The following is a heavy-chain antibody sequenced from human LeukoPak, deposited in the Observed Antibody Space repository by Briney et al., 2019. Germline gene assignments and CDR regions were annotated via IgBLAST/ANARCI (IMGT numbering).Heavy chain of an antibody. CDR3: AKDLGGGTFSFDY. D-gene: IGHD4-23*01. Sequence: GGSLRLSRAASEFTFSSYAMHWVRQAPGKGLEWVALIRTDGNDKRYPDSVKGRFTISRDDSRNTLYLQMNSLRPDDTAVYYCAKDLGGGTFSFDYWGRGTLVTVSS. V-gene: IGHV3-30*02. CDR1: EFTFSSYA. CDR2: IRTDGNDK. J-gene: IGHJ4*02.